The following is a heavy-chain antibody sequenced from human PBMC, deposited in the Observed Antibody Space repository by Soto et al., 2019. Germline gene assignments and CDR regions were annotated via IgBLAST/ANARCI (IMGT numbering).Heavy chain of an antibody. D-gene: IGHD1-1*01. CDR2: VIPRFGTT. CDR1: GDSFSKYT. J-gene: IGHJ4*02. CDR3: ARGRGLYNSGRSQLDS. V-gene: IGHV1-69*13. Sequence: ASVKVSCKASGDSFSKYTVNWVRQAPRQGLEWVGGVIPRFGTTNFAPTLQGRVTITADQSMNTVYMELSSLRSEDTALYYCARGRGLYNSGRSQLDSWGQGTLVTVSS.